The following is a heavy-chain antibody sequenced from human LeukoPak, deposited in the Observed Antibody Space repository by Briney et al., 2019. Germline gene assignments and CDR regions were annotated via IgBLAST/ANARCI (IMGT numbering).Heavy chain of an antibody. CDR1: GYTFTSDG. Sequence: ASVKVSCKASGYTFTSDGISWVRQAPGQGLEWMGWISAYNGNTNYAQKLQGRVTMTTDTSTSTAYMELRSLRSDDTAVYYCARAYSGSYLWWFDPWGQGTLVTVSS. CDR3: ARAYSGSYLWWFDP. V-gene: IGHV1-18*01. D-gene: IGHD1-26*01. CDR2: ISAYNGNT. J-gene: IGHJ5*02.